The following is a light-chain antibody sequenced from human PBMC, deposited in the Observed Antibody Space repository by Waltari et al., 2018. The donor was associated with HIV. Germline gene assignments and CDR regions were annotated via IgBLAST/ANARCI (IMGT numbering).Light chain of an antibody. J-gene: IGKJ2*01. Sequence: EIVMTQSPATLSVSPGERATLSCRASQSVSSDLAWYQQKPGQAPRLLIYGASTRATGIPARFSGSGSGTEFTLTISSLQSEDCVVYYCQQYNNWPPYTFGHGTKLEIK. V-gene: IGKV3-15*01. CDR2: GAS. CDR3: QQYNNWPPYT. CDR1: QSVSSD.